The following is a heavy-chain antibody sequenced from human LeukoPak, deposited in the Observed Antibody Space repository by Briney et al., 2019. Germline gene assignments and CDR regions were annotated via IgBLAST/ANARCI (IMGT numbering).Heavy chain of an antibody. V-gene: IGHV3-74*01. D-gene: IGHD3-10*01. Sequence: GGSLRLSCAASGCTFSGYWMHWVRQAPGKGLIWVSRINSDGGDTTYADSVRGRFTISRDNAKNTLYLQMNSLRADDTAVYYCARGGSGTFHIWGQGTMVTVSS. CDR1: GCTFSGYW. J-gene: IGHJ3*02. CDR3: ARGGSGTFHI. CDR2: INSDGGDT.